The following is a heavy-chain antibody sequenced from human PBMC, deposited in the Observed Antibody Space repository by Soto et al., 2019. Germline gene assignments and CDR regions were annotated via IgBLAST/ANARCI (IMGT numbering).Heavy chain of an antibody. CDR3: ATAGDDCSTTTCYVIDY. J-gene: IGHJ4*02. CDR1: GYTFTSYA. CDR2: INAGNGYT. V-gene: IGHV1-3*01. Sequence: GASVKVSCKASGYTFTSYAMHWLRQAPGQRLEWMGWINAGNGYTKYSQKFQGRVTVTRDTSASTAYMELSSLRSEDTAVYYCATAGDDCSTTTCYVIDYWGQGTLVTVSS. D-gene: IGHD2-2*01.